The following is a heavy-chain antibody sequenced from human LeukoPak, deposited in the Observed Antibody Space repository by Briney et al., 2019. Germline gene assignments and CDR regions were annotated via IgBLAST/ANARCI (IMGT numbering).Heavy chain of an antibody. CDR2: INHSGST. D-gene: IGHD6-13*01. CDR3: ARVRAAAIPYYFDS. V-gene: IGHV4-34*01. Sequence: SETLSLTCAVYGGSFSGYYWSWIRQPPGKGLEWIGEINHSGSTNYNPSLKSRVTISVDTSKNQFSLKLSSVTAADTALYYCARVRAAAIPYYFDSWGQGTLVTVSS. J-gene: IGHJ4*02. CDR1: GGSFSGYY.